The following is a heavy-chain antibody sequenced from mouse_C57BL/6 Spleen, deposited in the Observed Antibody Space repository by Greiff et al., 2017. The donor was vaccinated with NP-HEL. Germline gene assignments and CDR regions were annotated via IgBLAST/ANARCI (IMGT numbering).Heavy chain of an antibody. Sequence: EVMLVESGGGLVKPGGSLKLSCAASGFTFSDYGMHWVRQAPEKGLEWVAYISSGSSTIYYADTVKGRFTISRDNAKNTLFLQMTSLRSEDTAMYYCARMAIYYGNPPFDYWGQGTTLTVSS. CDR2: ISSGSSTI. V-gene: IGHV5-17*01. D-gene: IGHD2-1*01. CDR1: GFTFSDYG. J-gene: IGHJ2*01. CDR3: ARMAIYYGNPPFDY.